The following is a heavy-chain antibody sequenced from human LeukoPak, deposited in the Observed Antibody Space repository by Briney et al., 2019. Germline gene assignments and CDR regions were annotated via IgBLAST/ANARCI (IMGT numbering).Heavy chain of an antibody. J-gene: IGHJ5*02. CDR2: ISGSGGST. CDR1: GFTFSSYA. CDR3: AKDPDSSSWYP. Sequence: GGSLRLSCAASGFTFSSYAMSWVRQAPGKGLEWVSAISGSGGSTYYADSVKGRYTISRDNSKNTLYLQMNSLRAEDTAVYYCAKDPDSSSWYPWGQGTLVTVSS. D-gene: IGHD6-13*01. V-gene: IGHV3-23*01.